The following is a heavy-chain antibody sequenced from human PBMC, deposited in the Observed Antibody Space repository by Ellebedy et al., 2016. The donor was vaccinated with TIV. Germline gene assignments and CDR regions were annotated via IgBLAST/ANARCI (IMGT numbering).Heavy chain of an antibody. CDR2: IYYSGST. V-gene: IGHV4-39*07. D-gene: IGHD2-2*01. CDR3: ARAPLYCSSTSCYAEYFQH. CDR1: GGSISSSSYY. Sequence: MPSETLSLTCTVSGGSISSSSYYWGWIRQPPGKGLEWIGSIYYSGSTYYNPSLKSRVTISVDTSKNQFSLKLSSVTAADTAVYYCARAPLYCSSTSCYAEYFQHWGQGTLVTVSS. J-gene: IGHJ1*01.